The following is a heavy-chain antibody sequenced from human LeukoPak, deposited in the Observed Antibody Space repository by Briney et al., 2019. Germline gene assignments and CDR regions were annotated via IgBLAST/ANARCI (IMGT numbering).Heavy chain of an antibody. CDR2: IKRTTDGGTT. CDR3: TTEFITASGAAWFAN. D-gene: IGHD6-13*01. Sequence: KTGGSLRLSCAASGFTFSNAWMSWVRQAPGKGLQWVGRIKRTTDGGTTNYAAPVQGRFTISRDDSKNGLYVQMNSLQTEDTAVYYCTTEFITASGAAWFANWGQGTLVTVSS. V-gene: IGHV3-15*01. CDR1: GFTFSNAW. J-gene: IGHJ4*02.